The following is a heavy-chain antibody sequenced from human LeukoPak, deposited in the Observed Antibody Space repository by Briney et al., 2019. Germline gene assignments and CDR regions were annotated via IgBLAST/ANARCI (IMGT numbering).Heavy chain of an antibody. Sequence: GGSLRLSCTASGFTFGDYAMSWVRQAPGKGLEWVGFIRSKAYGGTTEYAASVKGRFTISRDDSKSIAYLQMNSLKTEDTAVYYCTRARGTSPGDFDYWGQGTLVTV. D-gene: IGHD1-1*01. V-gene: IGHV3-49*04. CDR3: TRARGTSPGDFDY. J-gene: IGHJ4*02. CDR2: IRSKAYGGTT. CDR1: GFTFGDYA.